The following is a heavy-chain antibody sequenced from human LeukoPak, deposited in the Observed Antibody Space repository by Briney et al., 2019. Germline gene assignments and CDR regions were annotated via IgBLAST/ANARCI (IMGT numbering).Heavy chain of an antibody. CDR1: GITFGNNW. CDR2: INSDGGGA. V-gene: IGHV3-74*01. J-gene: IGHJ5*02. CDR3: ARDVPHNWFDT. Sequence: GGSLRLSCAASGITFGNNWMHWVRHGPGKGLVWISRINSDGGGAIYADSVKGRFTVSRDNAKNTLYLQMNSLRAENTAVYYCARDVPHNWFDTWGQGTLVTVSS.